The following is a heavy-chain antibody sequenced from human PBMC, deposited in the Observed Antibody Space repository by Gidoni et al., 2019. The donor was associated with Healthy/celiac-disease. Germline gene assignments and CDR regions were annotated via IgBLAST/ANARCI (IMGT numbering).Heavy chain of an antibody. D-gene: IGHD3-22*01. J-gene: IGHJ3*02. CDR2: ISSSGSTI. CDR3: ARDHTYYDSSGYYSGHAFDI. CDR1: GFPFSSSE. Sequence: EVQLVESGGGLVQPGGSLRLSCAASGFPFSSSELNWVRQAPGKGLEWVSYISSSGSTIYYADSVKGRFTISRDNAKNSLYLQMNSLRAEDTAVYYCARDHTYYDSSGYYSGHAFDIWGQGTMVTVSS. V-gene: IGHV3-48*03.